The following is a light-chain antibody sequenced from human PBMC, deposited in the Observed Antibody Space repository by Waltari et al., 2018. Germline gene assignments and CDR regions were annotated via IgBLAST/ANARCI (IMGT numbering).Light chain of an antibody. CDR3: QHYHDWPPGS. V-gene: IGKV3-15*01. CDR1: QSVGND. Sequence: EVVMTQSPATLSVSPGERVTLSCRASQSVGNDLAWYQQRPGQAPRLLLYSASTRAIGIPARFSGSGSGTEFTLTISGMESDDFAVYYCQHYHDWPPGSFGPGTKVD. J-gene: IGKJ3*01. CDR2: SAS.